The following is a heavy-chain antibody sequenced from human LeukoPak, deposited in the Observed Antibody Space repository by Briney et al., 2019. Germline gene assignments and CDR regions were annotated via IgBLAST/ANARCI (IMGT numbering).Heavy chain of an antibody. J-gene: IGHJ4*02. CDR3: AIGVLYDSSGYYHQYYFDY. CDR2: IYNTGRT. Sequence: SETLSLTCSVSGGSITNYYWSWIRQSPGKGLEWIGFIYNTGRTNYNPSLQSRVTISVDTSKNQFSLKLSSVTAADTAVYYCAIGVLYDSSGYYHQYYFDYWGQGTLVTVSS. V-gene: IGHV4-59*08. D-gene: IGHD3-22*01. CDR1: GGSITNYY.